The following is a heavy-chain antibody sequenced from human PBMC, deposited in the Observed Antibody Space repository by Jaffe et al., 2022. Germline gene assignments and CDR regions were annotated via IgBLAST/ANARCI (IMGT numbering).Heavy chain of an antibody. V-gene: IGHV4-61*02. CDR3: ARGLAVRGVIIIGAGAPNWFDP. D-gene: IGHD3-10*01. CDR1: GGSISSGSYY. Sequence: QVQLQESGPGLVKPSQTLSLTCTVSGGSISSGSYYWSWIRQPAGKGLEWIGRIYTSGSTNYNPSLKSRVTISVDTSKNQFSLKLSSVTAADTAVYYCARGLAVRGVIIIGAGAPNWFDPWGQGTLVTVSS. CDR2: IYTSGST. J-gene: IGHJ5*02.